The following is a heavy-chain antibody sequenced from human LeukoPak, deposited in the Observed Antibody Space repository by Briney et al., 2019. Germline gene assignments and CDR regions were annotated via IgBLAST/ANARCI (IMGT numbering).Heavy chain of an antibody. D-gene: IGHD6-19*01. CDR1: GGSISNYY. V-gene: IGHV4-4*07. CDR3: ARPGWSRGFDY. J-gene: IGHJ4*02. Sequence: SETLSLTCTVSGGSISNYYWSWIRQSAGKGLEWIGRIYTSESTNYNPSLKSRVTMSVDTSKNQFSLKLSSVTAADTAVYYCARPGWSRGFDYWGQGTLVTVSS. CDR2: IYTSEST.